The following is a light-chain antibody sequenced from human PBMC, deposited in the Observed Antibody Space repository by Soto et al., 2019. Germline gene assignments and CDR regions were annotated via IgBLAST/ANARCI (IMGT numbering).Light chain of an antibody. J-gene: IGKJ2*01. CDR1: QSVTSNY. V-gene: IGKV3-20*01. Sequence: EIVLTQSPGTLSLSPGERATLSCRASQSVTSNYLAWYHQKPVQAPMLLIYGASSRATGIPERFSGSGSGTDFTLTISRLDPEDFAVYYCQQYGSSPRTFGQGTKLEIK. CDR3: QQYGSSPRT. CDR2: GAS.